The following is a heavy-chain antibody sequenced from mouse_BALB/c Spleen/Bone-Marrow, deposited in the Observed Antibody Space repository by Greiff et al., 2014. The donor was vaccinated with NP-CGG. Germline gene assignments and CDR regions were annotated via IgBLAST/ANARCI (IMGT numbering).Heavy chain of an antibody. Sequence: EVKLVESGGGLVQPGGSRKLSCAASGFTFSDYGMAWVRQAPGKGPEWVAFICNLAYSVYYAATVTGRFTISRENAKNTLYLEMNSLRSEDTALYYGVRGRRGDAMDYWGQGTSVTVSS. CDR1: GFTFSDYG. CDR2: ICNLAYSV. D-gene: IGHD2-12*01. V-gene: IGHV5-15*02. J-gene: IGHJ4*01. CDR3: VRGRRGDAMDY.